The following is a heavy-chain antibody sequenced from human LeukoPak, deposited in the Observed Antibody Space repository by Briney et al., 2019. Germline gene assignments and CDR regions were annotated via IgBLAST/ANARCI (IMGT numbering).Heavy chain of an antibody. CDR3: AELTSMVEQY. CDR1: GLTFSNAW. D-gene: IGHD3-10*01. V-gene: IGHV3-74*01. J-gene: IGHJ4*02. CDR2: INSDGSST. Sequence: GGSLRLSCVASGLTFSNAWISWVRQAPGKGLVWVSRINSDGSSTSYADSVKGRFTISRDNAKNTLYLQMNSLRAEDTAVYYCAELTSMVEQYWGQGTWSPSPQ.